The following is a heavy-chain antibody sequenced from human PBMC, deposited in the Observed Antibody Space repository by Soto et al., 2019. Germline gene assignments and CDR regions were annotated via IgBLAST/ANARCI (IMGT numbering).Heavy chain of an antibody. CDR3: ARSLSTIGGRPDS. CDR2: INPNSGDT. D-gene: IGHD6-6*01. J-gene: IGHJ4*02. CDR1: GYTFTGYY. V-gene: IGHV1-2*02. Sequence: QVQLVQSGAEVKKPGASVKVSCKASGYTFTGYYRHWVRQAPGQGLEWMGWINPNSGDTKYAQKFQGRVTMTRDTSTRTAYMEVSRLTSDDTAVYYCARSLSTIGGRPDSWGQGTLVTVSS.